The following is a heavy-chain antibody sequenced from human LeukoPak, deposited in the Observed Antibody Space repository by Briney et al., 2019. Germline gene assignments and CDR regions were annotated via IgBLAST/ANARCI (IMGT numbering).Heavy chain of an antibody. CDR3: ARRPGSYYNGWFDH. J-gene: IGHJ5*02. CDR1: GGSISSYY. D-gene: IGHD3-10*01. CDR2: IYYSGST. V-gene: IGHV4-59*08. Sequence: SETLSLTCTVSGGSISSYYWSWIRQPPGKGLEWIGYIYYSGSTNYNPSLKSRVTISVNTSKNQFSLKLSSVTAADTAVYYCARRPGSYYNGWFDHWGQGTLVTVSS.